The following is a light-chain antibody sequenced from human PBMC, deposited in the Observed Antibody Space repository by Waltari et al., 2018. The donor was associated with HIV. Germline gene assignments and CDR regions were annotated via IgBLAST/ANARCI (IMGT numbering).Light chain of an antibody. CDR2: EVN. CDR3: CSYAGRSTLEV. CDR1: SSDVGAYNL. V-gene: IGLV2-23*02. Sequence: QSALTQPASVSGSPGQSITISCTGTSSDVGAYNLVPWYQQHPGKAPKFIIYEVNKRPSEVSIRFSGSKSGNTASLTISGLQAEDEADYYCCSYAGRSTLEVFGGGTKVTVL. J-gene: IGLJ2*01.